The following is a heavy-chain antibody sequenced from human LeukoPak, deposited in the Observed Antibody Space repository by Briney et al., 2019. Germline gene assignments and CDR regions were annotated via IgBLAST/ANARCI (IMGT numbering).Heavy chain of an antibody. V-gene: IGHV1-24*01. D-gene: IGHD3-22*01. CDR1: GYTLTELS. CDR2: FDPEDGET. Sequence: ASVKVSCKVSGYTLTELSMHWVRQAPGKGLEWMGGFDPEDGETIYAQKFQGRVTMTEDTSTDTAYMELSSLRSEDTAVYYCATSCDSSGYCKYWGQGTLVTVSS. CDR3: ATSCDSSGYCKY. J-gene: IGHJ4*02.